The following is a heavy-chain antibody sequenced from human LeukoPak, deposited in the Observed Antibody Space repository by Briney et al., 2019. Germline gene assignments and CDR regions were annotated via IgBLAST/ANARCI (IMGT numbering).Heavy chain of an antibody. CDR2: ISITSSSTTI. D-gene: IGHD6-13*01. CDR1: GFTFSTYS. Sequence: GGSLRLSCVASGFTFSTYSMNWVRQAPGQGLEWVSSISITSSSTTIYYADSVKGRFTISRDDAKNSLYLQMNSLRAEDTAVYYCARALAAAGTLPSHAFDIWGQGTRVTVSS. J-gene: IGHJ3*02. CDR3: ARALAAAGTLPSHAFDI. V-gene: IGHV3-48*04.